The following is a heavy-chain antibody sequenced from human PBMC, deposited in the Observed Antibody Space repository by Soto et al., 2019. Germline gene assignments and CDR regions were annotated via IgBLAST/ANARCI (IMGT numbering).Heavy chain of an antibody. CDR3: ARVGYYYGSGSSAGDY. CDR2: IYNGGST. CDR1: GFTVSSNY. Sequence: EVQLVESGGGSVQPGGSLRLSCAASGFTVSSNYMTWVRQAPGKGLEWVSVIYNGGSTYYADSVKGRFTISRDNSKNTLYLQMNSLRAEDTAVYYCARVGYYYGSGSSAGDYWGQGTLVTVSS. D-gene: IGHD3-10*01. V-gene: IGHV3-66*01. J-gene: IGHJ4*02.